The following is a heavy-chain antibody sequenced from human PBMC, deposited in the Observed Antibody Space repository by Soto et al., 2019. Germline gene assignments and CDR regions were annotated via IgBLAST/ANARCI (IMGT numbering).Heavy chain of an antibody. V-gene: IGHV1-69*12. D-gene: IGHD2-15*01. CDR2: IIPIFGTA. CDR3: ARGQLVVAANYYYYGMDV. CDR1: GGTFSSYA. J-gene: IGHJ6*02. Sequence: QVQLVQSGAEVKKPGSSVKVSCKASGGTFSSYAISWVRQAPGQGLEWMGGIIPIFGTANYAQKFQGRVTITADESTSTAYMELSSLRSEDMAVYYCARGQLVVAANYYYYGMDVWGQGTTVTVSS.